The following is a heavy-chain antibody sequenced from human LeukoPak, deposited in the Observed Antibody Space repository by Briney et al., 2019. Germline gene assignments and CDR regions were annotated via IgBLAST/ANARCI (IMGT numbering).Heavy chain of an antibody. Sequence: GGSLRPSCAASGFTLSSYAMSWVRQAPGKGLEWVSAISGSGGSTYYADSVKGRFTISRDNSKNTLYLQMNSLRAEDTAVYYCAKARYGDYVAPVGGPFDYWGRGTLVTVSS. CDR3: AKARYGDYVAPVGGPFDY. D-gene: IGHD4-17*01. CDR2: ISGSGGST. J-gene: IGHJ4*02. CDR1: GFTLSSYA. V-gene: IGHV3-23*01.